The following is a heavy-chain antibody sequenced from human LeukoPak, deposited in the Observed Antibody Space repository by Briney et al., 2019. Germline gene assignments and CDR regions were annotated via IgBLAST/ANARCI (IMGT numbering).Heavy chain of an antibody. D-gene: IGHD6-19*01. V-gene: IGHV4-34*01. CDR2: INHSGST. CDR1: GGSFSGYY. CDR3: ARDLGGSGWYYYYYMDV. J-gene: IGHJ6*03. Sequence: PSETLSLTCAVYGGSFSGYYWSWIRQPPGKGLEWIGEINHSGSTSYNPSLKSRVTMSVDTSKNQFSLKLSSVTAADTAVYYCARDLGGSGWYYYYYMDVWGKGTTVTISS.